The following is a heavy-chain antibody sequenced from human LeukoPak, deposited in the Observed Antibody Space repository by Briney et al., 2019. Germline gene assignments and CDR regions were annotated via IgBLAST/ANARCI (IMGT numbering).Heavy chain of an antibody. CDR3: AKRDGPYFFDY. J-gene: IGHJ4*02. CDR1: GFLFFNYG. V-gene: IGHV3-23*01. Sequence: GSLRLSCAASGFLFFNYGMNWVRQAPGKGLEWVSVVTGNGAETSYADSVKGRFTVFRDNSKNMLYLQMNSLRADDTAVYYCAKRDGPYFFDYWGQGTPVTVSS. CDR2: VTGNGAET.